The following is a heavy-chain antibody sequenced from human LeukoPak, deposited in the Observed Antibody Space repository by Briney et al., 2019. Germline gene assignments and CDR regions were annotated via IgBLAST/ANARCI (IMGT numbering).Heavy chain of an antibody. CDR1: GYTFTSYD. V-gene: IGHV1-8*01. CDR3: ARLVPAATNDY. J-gene: IGHJ4*02. D-gene: IGHD2-2*01. CDR2: MNPNSGNT. Sequence: ASVKVSCKASGYTFTSYDINWVRQAPGQGLEWMGWMNPNSGNTGYAQKFQGRVTMTRNTSISTAYMELRSLRSEDTAVYYCARLVPAATNDYWGQGTLVTASS.